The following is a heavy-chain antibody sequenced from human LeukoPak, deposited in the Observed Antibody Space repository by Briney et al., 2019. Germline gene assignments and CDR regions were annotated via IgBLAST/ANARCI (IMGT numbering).Heavy chain of an antibody. CDR3: ARDVRNIVATIHISTTDV. CDR1: GFTFSSYS. V-gene: IGHV3-21*01. CDR2: ISSSSSYI. J-gene: IGHJ6*02. D-gene: IGHD5-12*01. Sequence: GGSLRLSCAASGFTFSSYSMNWVRQAPGKGLEWVSSISSSSSYIYYADSVKGRFTISRDNAKNSLYLQMNSLRAEDTAVYYCARDVRNIVATIHISTTDVWGQGTTVTVSS.